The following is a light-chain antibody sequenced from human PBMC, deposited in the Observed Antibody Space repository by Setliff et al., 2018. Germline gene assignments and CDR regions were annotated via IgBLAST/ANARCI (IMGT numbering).Light chain of an antibody. CDR1: SSNIGNNY. CDR3: GAWDRSLSVYV. CDR2: DNK. J-gene: IGLJ1*01. V-gene: IGLV1-51*01. Sequence: VLTQPPSVSAAPGQKVTISCSGSSSNIGNNYVSWYQQLPGTAPKLLIYDNKRPSGIPDRFSGSKSGTSATLGITGLQTGDEADYYCGAWDRSLSVYVFGTGTKVTVL.